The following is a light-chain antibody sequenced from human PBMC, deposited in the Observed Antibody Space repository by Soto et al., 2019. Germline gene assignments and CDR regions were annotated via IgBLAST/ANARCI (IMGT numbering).Light chain of an antibody. J-gene: IGKJ4*01. CDR2: AAS. Sequence: DIRVTQSPSSLSASAGDRVTITCRATQNIVNFLNWYQQKPGKVPKLLIYAASSLQSGVPSRFSGSGSGTDFTLTISSLQPEDFATYYCQQTYSTPLTVGGGTKVDIK. CDR1: QNIVNF. V-gene: IGKV1-39*01. CDR3: QQTYSTPLT.